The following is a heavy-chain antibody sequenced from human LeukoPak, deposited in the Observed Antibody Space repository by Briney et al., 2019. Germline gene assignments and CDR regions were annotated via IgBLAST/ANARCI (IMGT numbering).Heavy chain of an antibody. CDR3: AKDPRGDAFDI. CDR2: IYSGGST. V-gene: IGHV3-66*01. CDR1: GFTVSTNY. Sequence: GGSLRLSCAASGFTVSTNYMTWVRQAPAKGVEWVSVIYSGGSTYYADSVKGRFTISRDNSKNTLYLQMNSLRAEDTAVYYCAKDPRGDAFDIWGQGTMVTVSS. J-gene: IGHJ3*02.